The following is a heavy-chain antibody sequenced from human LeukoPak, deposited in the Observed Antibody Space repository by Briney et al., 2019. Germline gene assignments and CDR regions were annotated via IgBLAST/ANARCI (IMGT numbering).Heavy chain of an antibody. CDR3: ARSLSSMTTGAWFDP. D-gene: IGHD3-22*01. V-gene: IGHV4-34*01. CDR2: VSHRGST. J-gene: IGHJ5*02. CDR1: GGSFSGYY. Sequence: PSETLSLTCAVFGGSFSGYYWSWIRRSPGKGLEWIGEVSHRGSTNYNPSLKSRVTISLDTSKNQFSLELTSVTAADTAIYYCARSLSSMTTGAWFDPWGRGTQVTVSS.